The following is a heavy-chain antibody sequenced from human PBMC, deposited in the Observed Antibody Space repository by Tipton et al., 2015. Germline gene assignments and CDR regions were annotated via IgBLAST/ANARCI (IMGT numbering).Heavy chain of an antibody. CDR1: GFTFSHYW. Sequence: SLRLSCESSGFTFSHYWMSWVRQAPGKGLEWVANFNQDGSEKDYVDSVKGRFTISRDNAKSSLYLQLNSLRPEDTAVYYCARGIGHCSNTICSQNGFDPWGQGTLVTVSS. CDR3: ARGIGHCSNTICSQNGFDP. D-gene: IGHD2-2*01. J-gene: IGHJ5*02. CDR2: FNQDGSEK. V-gene: IGHV3-7*03.